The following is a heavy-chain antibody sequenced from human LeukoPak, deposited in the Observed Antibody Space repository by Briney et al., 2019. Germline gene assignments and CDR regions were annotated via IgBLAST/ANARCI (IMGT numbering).Heavy chain of an antibody. CDR2: IYRGGNT. CDR1: GLTVSTSY. Sequence: RPGGSLRLSCAASGLTVSTSYMSWVRQSPGKGLEWVSLIYRGGNTFYADSVKGRFTISRDSSENTLYLHMNSLTAEDTALYFCAKYDGEGSKKGYFDNWGQGTLVTVSS. J-gene: IGHJ4*02. CDR3: AKYDGEGSKKGYFDN. D-gene: IGHD3-10*01. V-gene: IGHV3-66*01.